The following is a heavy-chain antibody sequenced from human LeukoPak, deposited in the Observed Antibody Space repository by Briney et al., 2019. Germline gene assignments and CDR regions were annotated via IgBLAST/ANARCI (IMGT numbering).Heavy chain of an antibody. D-gene: IGHD3-22*01. Sequence: KPSETLSLTCTVSGGSISSSSYYWGWIRQPPGKGLEWIGSIYYSGSTYYNPSLKSRVTISVDTSKNQFSLKLSSVTAADTAVYYCASWGGSGYYEYYFDYWGQGTLVTVSS. CDR1: GGSISSSSYY. CDR3: ASWGGSGYYEYYFDY. CDR2: IYYSGST. J-gene: IGHJ4*02. V-gene: IGHV4-39*07.